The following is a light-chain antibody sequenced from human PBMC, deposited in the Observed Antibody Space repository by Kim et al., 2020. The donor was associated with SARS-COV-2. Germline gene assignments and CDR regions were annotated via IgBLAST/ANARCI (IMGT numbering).Light chain of an antibody. CDR2: DAS. J-gene: IGKJ1*01. CDR1: QSVCTF. CDR3: QQYGSYRT. V-gene: IGKV1-5*01. Sequence: SASVGDRVTLTCRAGQSVCTFLAWYQQKPGKAPKLLIYDASSLESGVPSRFRGSGSGTEFTLTISSLQPDDFATYYCQQYGSYRTFGQGTKVDIK.